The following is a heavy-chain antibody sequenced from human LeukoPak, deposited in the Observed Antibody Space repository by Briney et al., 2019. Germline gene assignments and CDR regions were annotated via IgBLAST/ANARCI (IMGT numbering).Heavy chain of an antibody. V-gene: IGHV3-33*01. J-gene: IGHJ6*02. CDR2: IWYDGSNK. CDR1: GFTFGSYG. CDR3: ARDLERDFWSGYHPAYGMDV. D-gene: IGHD3-3*01. Sequence: GGSLRLSCAASGFTFGSYGMHWVRQAPGKGLEWVAVIWYDGSNKYYADSVKGRFTISRDNSKNTLYLQMNSLRAEDTAVYYCARDLERDFWSGYHPAYGMDVWGQGTTVTVSS.